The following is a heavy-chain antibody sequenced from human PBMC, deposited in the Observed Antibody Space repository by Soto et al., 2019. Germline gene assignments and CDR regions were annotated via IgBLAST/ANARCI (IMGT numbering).Heavy chain of an antibody. Sequence: GGSLRLSCAASGFTVSSNYMSWVRQAPGKGLEWVSVIYSGGSTYYADSVKGRFTISRHNSKNTLYLQMNSLRAEDTAVYYCASHTAGSDYYYYGMDVWGQGTTVTVSS. CDR1: GFTVSSNY. V-gene: IGHV3-53*04. J-gene: IGHJ6*02. CDR2: IYSGGST. CDR3: ASHTAGSDYYYYGMDV. D-gene: IGHD6-19*01.